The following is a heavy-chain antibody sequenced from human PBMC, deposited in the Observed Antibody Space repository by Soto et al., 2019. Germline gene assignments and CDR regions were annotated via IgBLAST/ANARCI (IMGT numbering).Heavy chain of an antibody. J-gene: IGHJ4*02. Sequence: QAQLVESGGGVVQPGRSLRLSCAASGFTFSSYGMHWVRQAPGTGLEWVAVISYDGGLQHYADSVKGRFTISRDNSKNMVLLQMISLRAEDTAVYYCVSDRGYGHASVPYSWGQGTLVSVS. CDR3: VSDRGYGHASVPYS. CDR2: ISYDGGLQ. CDR1: GFTFSSYG. D-gene: IGHD5-18*01. V-gene: IGHV3-30*03.